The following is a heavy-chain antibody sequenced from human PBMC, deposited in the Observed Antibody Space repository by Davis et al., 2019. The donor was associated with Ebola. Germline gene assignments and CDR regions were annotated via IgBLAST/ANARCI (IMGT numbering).Heavy chain of an antibody. J-gene: IGHJ4*02. D-gene: IGHD6-19*01. Sequence: SETLPLTCAVYGGSFSGYYWSWIRQPPGKGLEWIGEIYHSGSTNYNPSLKSRVTISVDKSKNQFSLKLSSVTAADTAVYYCARDFGAVAGLLTTRGQGTLVTVSS. V-gene: IGHV4-34*01. CDR3: ARDFGAVAGLLTT. CDR2: IYHSGST. CDR1: GGSFSGYY.